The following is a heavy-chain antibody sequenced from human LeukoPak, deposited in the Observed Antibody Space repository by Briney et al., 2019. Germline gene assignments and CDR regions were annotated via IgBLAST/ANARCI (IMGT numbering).Heavy chain of an antibody. D-gene: IGHD4-23*01. CDR2: ISSSSSYI. J-gene: IGHJ4*02. CDR1: GFTFSSYS. V-gene: IGHV3-21*01. Sequence: PGGSLRLSCAASGFTFSSYSMNWVRQAPGKGLEWVSSISSSSSYIYYADSVKGRFTISRDNAKNSPYLQMNSLRAEDTAVYYCARGLTGDYGGSAPTDYWGQGTLVTVSS. CDR3: ARGLTGDYGGSAPTDY.